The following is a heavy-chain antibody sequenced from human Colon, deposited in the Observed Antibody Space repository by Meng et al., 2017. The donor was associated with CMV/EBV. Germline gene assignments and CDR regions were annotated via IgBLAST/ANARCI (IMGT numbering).Heavy chain of an antibody. CDR1: GGTFSSYA. D-gene: IGHD2-2*01. CDR2: IIPIFGTA. V-gene: IGHV1-69*05. J-gene: IGHJ5*02. Sequence: SVKVSCKASGGTFSSYAISWVRQAPGQGLEWMGGIIPIFGTANYAQKFQGRVTITTDESTSTAYMELSSLRSEDTAVYYCARVGARVIVVVPAAIPMIWFDPWGQGTLVTVSS. CDR3: ARVGARVIVVVPAAIPMIWFDP.